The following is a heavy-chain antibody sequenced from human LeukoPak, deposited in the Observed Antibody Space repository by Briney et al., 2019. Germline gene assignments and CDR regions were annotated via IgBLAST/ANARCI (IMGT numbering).Heavy chain of an antibody. V-gene: IGHV1-2*02. CDR2: INPNSGGT. Sequence: ASVKVSCLASGYTFTYFYMHWVRQAPGQGLEWMGWINPNSGGTNYAQKFQGRVTMTRDTSISTAYMELSRLTSDDTAVYYCAREELSGSSHICCSGLGLWGQGTQLTVSS. D-gene: IGHD2-2*01. CDR1: GYTFTYFY. J-gene: IGHJ4*02. CDR3: AREELSGSSHICCSGLGL.